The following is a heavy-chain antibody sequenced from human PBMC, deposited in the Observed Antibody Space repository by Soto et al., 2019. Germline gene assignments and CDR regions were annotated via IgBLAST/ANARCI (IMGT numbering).Heavy chain of an antibody. V-gene: IGHV1-69*06. CDR1: GGTFSSYA. J-gene: IGHJ5*02. CDR3: ASSIAAAGTWFDP. CDR2: IIPIFGTA. Sequence: SGKVSCKASGGTFSSYAISWVRQAPGQGLEWMGGIIPIFGTANYAQKFQGRVTITADKSTSTAYMELSSLRSEDTAVYYCASSIAAAGTWFDPWGQGTLVTVYS. D-gene: IGHD6-13*01.